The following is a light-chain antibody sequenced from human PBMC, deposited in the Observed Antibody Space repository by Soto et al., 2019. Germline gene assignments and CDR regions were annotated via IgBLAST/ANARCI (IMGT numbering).Light chain of an antibody. V-gene: IGKV1-5*03. CDR1: HSISDW. CDR2: KAS. CDR3: QQHSDYPLT. J-gene: IGKJ4*01. Sequence: DIQMTQSPSTLSASVGDRVTITCRASHSISDWLAWFQQKPGKAPKLLIYKASTLEIGVPSRFGGSASGTEFTLTISSLQPDDFATYYCQQHSDYPLTFGGGTKVDIK.